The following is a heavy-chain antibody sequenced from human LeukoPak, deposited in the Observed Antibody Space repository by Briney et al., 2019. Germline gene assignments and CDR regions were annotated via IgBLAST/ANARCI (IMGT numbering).Heavy chain of an antibody. CDR2: IYSGGST. V-gene: IGHV3-66*02. CDR1: GFTVSSNY. Sequence: GGSLRLSCAVSGFTVSSNYMSGVRQAPGKGLEWVSVIYSGGSTFYADSVKGRFTISRDNSKNTLYLQMNSLRAEDTAVYYCAREVHLDYWGQGTLVTVSS. CDR3: AREVHLDY. J-gene: IGHJ4*02.